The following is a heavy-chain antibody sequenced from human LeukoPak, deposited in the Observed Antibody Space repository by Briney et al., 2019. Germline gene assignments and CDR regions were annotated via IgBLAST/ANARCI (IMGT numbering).Heavy chain of an antibody. CDR3: ASNSRVPYYYYGMDV. J-gene: IGHJ6*02. V-gene: IGHV4-34*01. D-gene: IGHD1-1*01. Sequence: SETLSLTCAVYGGSFSGYYWSWIRQPPGKGLEWIGEINHSGSTNYNPSLKSRVTISVDTSKNQFSLKLSSVTAADTAVYYCASNSRVPYYYYGMDVWGQGTTVTVSS. CDR1: GGSFSGYY. CDR2: INHSGST.